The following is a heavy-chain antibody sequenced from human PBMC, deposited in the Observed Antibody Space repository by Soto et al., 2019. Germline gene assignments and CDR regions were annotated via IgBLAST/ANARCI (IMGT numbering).Heavy chain of an antibody. Sequence: GGSLRLSCAASGFTFSSYAMSWVRQAPGKGLEWVSAISGSGGSTYYADSVKGRFTISRDNSKNTLYLQMNSLRAEDTAVYYCAKDKGGASIAARLTNWFDPWGQGTLVTVSS. D-gene: IGHD6-6*01. J-gene: IGHJ5*02. V-gene: IGHV3-23*01. CDR1: GFTFSSYA. CDR2: ISGSGGST. CDR3: AKDKGGASIAARLTNWFDP.